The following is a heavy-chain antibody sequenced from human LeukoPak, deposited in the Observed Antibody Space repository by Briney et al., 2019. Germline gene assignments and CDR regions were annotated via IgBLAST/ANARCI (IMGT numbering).Heavy chain of an antibody. Sequence: PSETLSLTCAVYGGSFSGYYWSWIRQPPGKGLEWIGEINHSGSTNYNPSLKSRVTISVDTSKNQFSLKLSSVTAADTAVYYCARVCSSSSPYYYYYMDVWGKGTTVTVSS. V-gene: IGHV4-34*01. CDR3: ARVCSSSSPYYYYYMDV. J-gene: IGHJ6*03. CDR1: GGSFSGYY. D-gene: IGHD6-6*01. CDR2: INHSGST.